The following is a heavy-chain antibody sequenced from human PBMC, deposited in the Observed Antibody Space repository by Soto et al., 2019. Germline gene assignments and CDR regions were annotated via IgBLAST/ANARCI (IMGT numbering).Heavy chain of an antibody. D-gene: IGHD2-21*02. V-gene: IGHV4-59*01. Sequence: PSETLCLTCTVSGGSISSYYWSWIRHPPGKGLEWIGYIYYRGSTNYNPSLKRRVTISVDTSKNQFSLKLSSVTAADTAVYYCASGYCGGDCYSYNCLDPWRQGPLVTVCS. CDR1: GGSISSYY. CDR3: ASGYCGGDCYSYNCLDP. CDR2: IYYRGST. J-gene: IGHJ5*02.